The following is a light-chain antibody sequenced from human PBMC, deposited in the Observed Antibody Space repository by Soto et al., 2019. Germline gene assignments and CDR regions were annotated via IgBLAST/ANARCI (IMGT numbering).Light chain of an antibody. V-gene: IGLV2-8*01. J-gene: IGLJ1*01. CDR2: AVT. Sequence: QSALTQPPSVSGSPGQSVTISCTGTSSDLASYNRVSWYQRPPGTGPKLIIYAVTERPSGVPDRFSGSKSGNTASLTVSGLQTEDEADYYCSSHAGNNNYVFGTGTKVTVL. CDR3: SSHAGNNNYV. CDR1: SSDLASYNR.